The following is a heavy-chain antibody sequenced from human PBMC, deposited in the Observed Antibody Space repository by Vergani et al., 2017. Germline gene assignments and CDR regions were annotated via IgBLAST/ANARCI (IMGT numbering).Heavy chain of an antibody. D-gene: IGHD4-11*01. J-gene: IGHJ4*02. CDR2: ISWNSGAV. CDR1: GITFWKFG. CDR3: AKDYSNQHPNFDY. V-gene: IGHV3-9*01. Sequence: EVDLVESGGGLAQPGGSLRLSCEASGITFWKFGMHWVRQGPGKGLEWVSGISWNSGAVDYADSVRGRFTISRDNAKNSLFLEMNSLRFEDTAVYYCAKDYSNQHPNFDYWGQGTLVTVSS.